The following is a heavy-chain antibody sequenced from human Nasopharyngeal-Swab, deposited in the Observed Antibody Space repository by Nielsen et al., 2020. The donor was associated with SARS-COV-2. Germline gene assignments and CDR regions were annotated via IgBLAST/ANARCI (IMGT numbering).Heavy chain of an antibody. CDR1: GFTFSSYA. Sequence: GGSLRLSCAASGFTFSSYAMHWVRQAPGKGLEWVAVISYDGSNKYYADSVKGRFTISRDNSKNTLYLQMNSLRAEDTAVYYCAKDPSLIAGYSSDWRFDYWGQGTLVTVSS. CDR2: ISYDGSNK. J-gene: IGHJ4*02. CDR3: AKDPSLIAGYSSDWRFDY. V-gene: IGHV3-30-3*01. D-gene: IGHD6-19*01.